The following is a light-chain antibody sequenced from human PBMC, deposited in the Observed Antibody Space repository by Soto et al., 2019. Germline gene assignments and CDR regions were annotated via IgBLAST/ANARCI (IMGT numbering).Light chain of an antibody. CDR1: SSDVGGYNY. Sequence: QSALTQPASVSGSPGQSITISCTGTSSDVGGYNYVSWYQTHPGKAPKLMIYDVSHRLSGVSNRFSGSKSGNTASLTISGLQAEDESDYYCSSYTSSSTPLVVFGGGTKLTVL. CDR2: DVS. V-gene: IGLV2-14*01. CDR3: SSYTSSSTPLVV. J-gene: IGLJ2*01.